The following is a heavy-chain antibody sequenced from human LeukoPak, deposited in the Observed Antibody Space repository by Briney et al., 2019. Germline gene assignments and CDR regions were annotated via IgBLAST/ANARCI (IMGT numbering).Heavy chain of an antibody. CDR1: GFTFDDYA. CDR2: INWNGGST. J-gene: IGHJ4*02. CDR3: ARDRITISDY. V-gene: IGHV3-20*04. D-gene: IGHD3-3*01. Sequence: GGSLRLSCAASGFTFDDYAMHWVRQAPGKGLEWVSGINWNGGSTGYADSVKGRFTISRDNAKNSLYLQMNSLRAEDTALYYCARDRITISDYWGQGTLVTVSS.